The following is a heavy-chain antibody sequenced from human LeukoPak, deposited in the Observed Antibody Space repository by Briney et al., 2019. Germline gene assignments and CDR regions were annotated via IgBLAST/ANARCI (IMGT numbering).Heavy chain of an antibody. Sequence: GTSLRLSCAASGFIFDTYGMLWVRQAPGKGLEWVAVIAYDGSNKYHADSVKGRFTISRDNSKNTLYLQMNSLRGEDTAVYYCAKEKVIGTINYGLDVWGQGTTVTVSS. CDR3: AKEKVIGTINYGLDV. CDR1: GFIFDTYG. CDR2: IAYDGSNK. V-gene: IGHV3-30*18. J-gene: IGHJ6*02. D-gene: IGHD1-20*01.